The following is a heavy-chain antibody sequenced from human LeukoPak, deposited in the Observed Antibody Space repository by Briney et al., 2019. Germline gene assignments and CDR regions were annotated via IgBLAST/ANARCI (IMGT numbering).Heavy chain of an antibody. J-gene: IGHJ4*02. V-gene: IGHV4-59*01. Sequence: PSETLSLTCTVSGGSISSYYWSWIRQPPGKGLEWIGYIYYSGSTNYNPSLKSRVTISVDTSKNQFSLKLSSVTAADTAVYYCARGGTLRFGVVSSLDYWGQGTLVTVSS. CDR2: IYYSGST. CDR3: ARGGTLRFGVVSSLDY. CDR1: GGSISSYY. D-gene: IGHD3-3*01.